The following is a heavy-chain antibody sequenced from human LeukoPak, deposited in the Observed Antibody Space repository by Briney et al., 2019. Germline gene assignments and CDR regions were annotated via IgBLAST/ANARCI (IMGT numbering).Heavy chain of an antibody. J-gene: IGHJ4*02. CDR1: GYTFRGYY. CDR3: ARGAREGIRDY. CDR2: INPNRGGT. Sequence: VASVKVSCKASGYTFRGYYMHWVRQAPGQGLEWMGWINPNRGGTNYAQKFQGRVTITRDNPKSTAYMEVSRLRSDDTAVYYCARGAREGIRDYWGQGTLVTVSS. V-gene: IGHV1-2*02. D-gene: IGHD6-13*01.